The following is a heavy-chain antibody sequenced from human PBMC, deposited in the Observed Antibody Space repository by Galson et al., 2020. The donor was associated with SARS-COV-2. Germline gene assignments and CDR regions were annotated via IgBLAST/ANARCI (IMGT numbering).Heavy chain of an antibody. V-gene: IGHV3-30-3*01. CDR2: ISFDGFNK. CDR1: GFTFSRFA. D-gene: IGHD3-9*01. CDR3: AGEGPVTVLQQAVDPSYFFDY. J-gene: IGHJ4*02. Sequence: GGSLRLSCAASGFTFSRFAMNWVRQSPGKGLEWVAGISFDGFNKYYSDSMKGRPTISRDNSKKTLFLQMTSLRPEDTAIYYCAGEGPVTVLQQAVDPSYFFDYWGLGPLVTVSS.